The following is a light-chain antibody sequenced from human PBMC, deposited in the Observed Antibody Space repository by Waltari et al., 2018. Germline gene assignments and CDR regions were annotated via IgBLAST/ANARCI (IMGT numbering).Light chain of an antibody. V-gene: IGLV3-9*01. CDR3: QVWDRGTVV. J-gene: IGLJ2*01. CDR2: RDK. CDR1: NIASTT. Sequence: SFALTQPVSVSVALGQPATISCAADNIASTTVHRYQQNPGPAPVLVIYRDKSRPGGIPDVCSGSNSGNTATLTGSRAQHDDEADYLCQVWDRGTVVFGGGTRLTVL.